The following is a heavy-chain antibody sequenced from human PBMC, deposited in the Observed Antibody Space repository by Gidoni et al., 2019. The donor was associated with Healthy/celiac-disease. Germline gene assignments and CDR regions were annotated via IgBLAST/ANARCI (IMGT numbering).Heavy chain of an antibody. Sequence: QVQLVQSGAEVKKPGSSVKVSCKASGGTFRSYAISWVRQSPGQGLEWMGGIIPIFGTANYAQKFQGRVTITADESTSTAYMELSSLRSEDTAVYYCARDQRYSSGWYYFDYWGQGTLVTVSS. CDR1: GGTFRSYA. CDR3: ARDQRYSSGWYYFDY. D-gene: IGHD6-19*01. V-gene: IGHV1-69*01. J-gene: IGHJ4*02. CDR2: IIPIFGTA.